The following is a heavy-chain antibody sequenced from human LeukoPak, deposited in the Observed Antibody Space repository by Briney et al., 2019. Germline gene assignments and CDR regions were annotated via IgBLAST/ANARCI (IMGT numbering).Heavy chain of an antibody. CDR2: ISWNSGSI. D-gene: IGHD3-22*01. J-gene: IGHJ4*02. CDR1: GFTFDDYA. Sequence: GRSLRLSCAASGFTFDDYAMHWVRQAPGKGLEWVSGISWNSGSIGYADSVKGRFTISRDNSKNTLYLQMNSLRAEDTAVYYCAKRQGDYYDSSAYYSKYYFDYWGQGTLVTVSS. V-gene: IGHV3-9*01. CDR3: AKRQGDYYDSSAYYSKYYFDY.